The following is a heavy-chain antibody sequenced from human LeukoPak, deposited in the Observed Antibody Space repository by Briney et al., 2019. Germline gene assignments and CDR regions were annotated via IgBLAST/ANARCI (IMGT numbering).Heavy chain of an antibody. CDR1: GFTFGDYA. Sequence: RSLRLSCTASGFTFGDYAMSWVRQAPGKGLEWVGFIRSKAYGGTTEYAASVEGRFTISRDDSKSIAYLQMNSLKTEDTAVYYCTRDRIASSIFGVVISPPDYWGQGTLVTVSS. V-gene: IGHV3-49*04. J-gene: IGHJ4*02. D-gene: IGHD3-3*01. CDR2: IRSKAYGGTT. CDR3: TRDRIASSIFGVVISPPDY.